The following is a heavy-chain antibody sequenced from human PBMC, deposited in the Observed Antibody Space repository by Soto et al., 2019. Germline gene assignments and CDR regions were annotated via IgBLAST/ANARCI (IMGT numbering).Heavy chain of an antibody. D-gene: IGHD6-13*01. CDR3: AKDMRGGSSSSRYYYGLDV. J-gene: IGHJ6*02. CDR1: GFTFDDYA. V-gene: IGHV3-9*01. CDR2: ISWYSGTI. Sequence: EVQLVESGGGLVQPGRSLRHSSAASGFTFDDYAMHWVRQAPGKGLEWVSGISWYSGTIVYADSVKGRFTIARDNAKNSLYLQMNSRRGEDTALYYWAKDMRGGSSSSRYYYGLDVWGQGTTVTVSS.